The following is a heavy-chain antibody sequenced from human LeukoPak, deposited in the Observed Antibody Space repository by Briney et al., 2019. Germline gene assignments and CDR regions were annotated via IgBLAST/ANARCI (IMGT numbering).Heavy chain of an antibody. CDR2: MNPNSGNT. Sequence: GASVTVSCKASEYTFTSYDINWVRQATGQGLEWMGWMNPNSGNTGYAQKFQGRDTMTRVTSISTAYMELNNLTSEDTAVYYCARGSWGEIAGRKSFEFWGQGSLVTVSS. V-gene: IGHV1-8*01. J-gene: IGHJ4*02. CDR1: EYTFTSYD. CDR3: ARGSWGEIAGRKSFEF. D-gene: IGHD6-6*01.